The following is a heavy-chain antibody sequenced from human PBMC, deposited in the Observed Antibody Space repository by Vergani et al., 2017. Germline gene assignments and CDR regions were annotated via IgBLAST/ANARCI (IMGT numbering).Heavy chain of an antibody. CDR3: ATDTSPDSLFYMDG. D-gene: IGHD3-22*01. V-gene: IGHV3-53*04. J-gene: IGHJ6*03. CDR2: IYSGGSA. Sequence: EVQLVESGGGLVQPGRSLRLSCAASGFTVSTNYMSWVRQAPGKGLEWVSVIYSGGSAYYADSVRGRFTISRHNSKNTLCLQMNSLRAEDTAVYYCATDTSPDSLFYMDGWGKGTTVTVSS. CDR1: GFTVSTNY.